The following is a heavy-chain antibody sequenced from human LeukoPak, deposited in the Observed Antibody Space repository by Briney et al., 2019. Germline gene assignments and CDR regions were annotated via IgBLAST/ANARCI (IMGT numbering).Heavy chain of an antibody. D-gene: IGHD2-2*01. CDR3: ARDGGYCSSTSCYGGSNWFDP. CDR1: GGYISSYY. V-gene: IGHV4-4*07. Sequence: SETLSLTCTVSGGYISSYYWSWIRQPAGKGLEWIGRIYTSGSTNYNPSLKSRVTMSVDTSKNQFSLKLSSVTAADTAVYYCARDGGYCSSTSCYGGSNWFDPWGQGTLVTVSS. CDR2: IYTSGST. J-gene: IGHJ5*02.